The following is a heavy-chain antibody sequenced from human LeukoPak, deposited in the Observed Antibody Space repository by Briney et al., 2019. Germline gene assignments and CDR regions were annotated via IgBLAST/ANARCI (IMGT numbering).Heavy chain of an antibody. D-gene: IGHD3-22*01. J-gene: IGHJ5*02. V-gene: IGHV4-59*01. CDR1: GGSISSYY. CDR3: AREAYDSSGYYSNWFDP. Sequence: SETLSLTCTVSGGSISSYYWSWIRQPPGKGREWVWYIYYSGSTNYNPSLKSRVTISVDTSKNPFSLKLSSVTAADTAVYYCAREAYDSSGYYSNWFDPWGQGTLVTVSS. CDR2: IYYSGST.